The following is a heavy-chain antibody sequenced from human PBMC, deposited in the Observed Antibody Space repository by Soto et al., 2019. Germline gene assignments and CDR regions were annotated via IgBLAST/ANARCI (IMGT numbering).Heavy chain of an antibody. Sequence: SENLSPTCAVSGCSISSSNWWGWVRLPPGKGLEWIGEIYHSGSTNYNPSLKSRVTISVDKSKNQFSLKLSSVTAADTAVYYCASQGGSASYYYYYYGMDVWGQGTTVTVSS. CDR3: ASQGGSASYYYYYYGMDV. D-gene: IGHD2-15*01. J-gene: IGHJ6*02. CDR2: IYHSGST. CDR1: GCSISSSNW. V-gene: IGHV4-4*02.